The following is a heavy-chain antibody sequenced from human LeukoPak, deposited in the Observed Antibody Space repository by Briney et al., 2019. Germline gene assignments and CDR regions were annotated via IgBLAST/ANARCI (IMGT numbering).Heavy chain of an antibody. CDR3: ARDTIPAANDAFDF. J-gene: IGHJ3*01. Sequence: ASVKVSYKASGGTFSSYAISWVRQAPGQGLEWMGRIIPILGIANYAQKFQGRVTITADKSTSTAYMELSSLRSDDTAVYYCARDTIPAANDAFDFWGQGTVVIVSS. CDR1: GGTFSSYA. V-gene: IGHV1-69*04. D-gene: IGHD2-2*01. CDR2: IIPILGIA.